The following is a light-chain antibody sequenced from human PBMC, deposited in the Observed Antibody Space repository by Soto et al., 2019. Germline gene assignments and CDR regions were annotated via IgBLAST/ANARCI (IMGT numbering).Light chain of an antibody. V-gene: IGKV1-39*01. CDR2: AAS. CDR1: QSISSY. Sequence: EIQMTQSPSSLSASVGDRVTITCRASQSISSYLNWYQQKPGKAPKLLIYAASSLQSGVPSRFSGSGSGTDFTLTISSLQPEDFATYYCQQSYSTPWGFGQGTKVDIK. CDR3: QQSYSTPWG. J-gene: IGKJ1*01.